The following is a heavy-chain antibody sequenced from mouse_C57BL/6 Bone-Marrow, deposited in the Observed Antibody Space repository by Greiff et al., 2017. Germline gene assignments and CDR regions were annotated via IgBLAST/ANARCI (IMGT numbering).Heavy chain of an antibody. CDR3: ARRGLYYGSSYKYFDY. J-gene: IGHJ2*01. V-gene: IGHV1-81*01. D-gene: IGHD1-1*01. CDR1: GYTFTSYG. CDR2: IYPRSGNT. Sequence: QVQLQQSGAELARPGASVKLSCKASGYTFTSYGISWVKQRTGQGLEWIGEIYPRSGNTYYNEKFKGKATLTADKSSSTAYMELRSLTSEDSAVYFCARRGLYYGSSYKYFDYWGQGTTRTVSS.